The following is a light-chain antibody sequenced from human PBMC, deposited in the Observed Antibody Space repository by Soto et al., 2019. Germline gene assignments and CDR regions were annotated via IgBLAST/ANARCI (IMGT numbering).Light chain of an antibody. CDR2: EVS. CDR3: CSYGGSRTFRV. CDR1: SSDVGSYNL. V-gene: IGLV2-23*02. Sequence: QSALTQPASVSGSPGQSITISCTGTSSDVGSYNLVSWYQHHPGKAPQLMIYEVSNRPSGVSNRFSGSKSGNTASLTISGLQAEDEADYYCCSYGGSRTFRVFGGGTKLTVL. J-gene: IGLJ2*01.